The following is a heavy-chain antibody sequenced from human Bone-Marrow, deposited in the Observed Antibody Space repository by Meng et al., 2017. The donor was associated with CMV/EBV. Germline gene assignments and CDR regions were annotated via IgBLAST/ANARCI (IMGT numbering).Heavy chain of an antibody. J-gene: IGHJ4*02. CDR3: VRDKYDSRAYLAK. CDR1: RFTFSSYA. Sequence: CTVSRFTFSSYAMHWVRQAPGKGLEWLTIISYDGSDKYYADSVRGRFTISRDNSKSTLYLQMHRLRVEDTAVYYCVRDKYDSRAYLAKWGQGTLVTVSS. D-gene: IGHD3-22*01. CDR2: ISYDGSDK. V-gene: IGHV3-30-3*01.